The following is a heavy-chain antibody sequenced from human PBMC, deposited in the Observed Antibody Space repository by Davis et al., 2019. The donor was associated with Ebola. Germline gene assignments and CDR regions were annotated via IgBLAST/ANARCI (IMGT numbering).Heavy chain of an antibody. CDR3: ARDPNFLQWSRSDYYGMDV. D-gene: IGHD3-3*01. J-gene: IGHJ6*02. CDR2: INPDSGVT. V-gene: IGHV1-2*02. CDR1: GYTFTGYY. Sequence: ASVKVSCKASGYTFTGYYMHWVRQAPGQGLEWMGWINPDSGVTNYAQVFKGRVTLTLDTSISTAYMELSRLTPDDTAMYYCARDPNFLQWSRSDYYGMDVWGQGTTVTVSS.